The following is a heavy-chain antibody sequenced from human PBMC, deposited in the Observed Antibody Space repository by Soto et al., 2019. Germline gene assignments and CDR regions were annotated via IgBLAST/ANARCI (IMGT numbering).Heavy chain of an antibody. CDR2: ISSSGSTI. D-gene: IGHD6-13*01. CDR1: GSTFSNYY. Sequence: GSLRLFFAARGSTFSNYYMSWIRQAPGKGLEWVSYISSSGSTIYYADSVKGRFTISRDNAKNSLYLQMNSLRAEDTAVYYCARGKYSSSWYELDYCGQGTLVTVTS. CDR3: ARGKYSSSWYELDY. V-gene: IGHV3-11*01. J-gene: IGHJ4*02.